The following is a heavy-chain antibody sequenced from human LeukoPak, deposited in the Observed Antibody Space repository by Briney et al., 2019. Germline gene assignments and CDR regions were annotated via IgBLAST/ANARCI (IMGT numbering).Heavy chain of an antibody. Sequence: GGSLRLSCTASGFTFTTHGMHWVRQAPGKGLEWVALIWNDGNNKFYGDSVKGRFTISRDNSKNTLYLQMNSLRAEDTAVYYCAKEKSGSYFDYWGQGTLVTVSS. J-gene: IGHJ4*02. CDR3: AKEKSGSYFDY. V-gene: IGHV3-33*06. D-gene: IGHD5-12*01. CDR1: GFTFTTHG. CDR2: IWNDGNNK.